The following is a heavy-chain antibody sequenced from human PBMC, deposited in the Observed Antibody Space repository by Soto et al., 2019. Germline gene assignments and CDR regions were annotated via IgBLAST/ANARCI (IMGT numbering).Heavy chain of an antibody. D-gene: IGHD5-18*01. J-gene: IGHJ5*02. CDR3: AKDSATCIQLWFSWSAP. Sequence: RVSQTQRKGLKWVSAISVSGGSTYYADSVKGRFTISRDNSKNTLYLQMNSLRAEDTAVYYCAKDSATCIQLWFSWSAPWRQGTLVTVSS. V-gene: IGHV3-23*01. CDR2: ISVSGGST.